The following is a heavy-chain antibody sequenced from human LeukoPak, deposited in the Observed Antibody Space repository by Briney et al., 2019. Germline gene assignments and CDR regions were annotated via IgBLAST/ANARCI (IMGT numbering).Heavy chain of an antibody. CDR3: TKSDCSSTSCHTSDY. D-gene: IGHD2-2*02. Sequence: AGGSLRLSCAASGFTFHDYAMHWVRQGPEEGLEWVSGISWNGGVIGYADSVMGRFTVSRDNAKNSLFLQMNSLRPEDTALYYCTKSDCSSTSCHTSDYWGQGTLVTVSS. CDR2: ISWNGGVI. CDR1: GFTFHDYA. J-gene: IGHJ4*02. V-gene: IGHV3-9*01.